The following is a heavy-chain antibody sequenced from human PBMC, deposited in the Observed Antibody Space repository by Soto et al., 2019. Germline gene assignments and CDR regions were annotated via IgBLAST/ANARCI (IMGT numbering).Heavy chain of an antibody. D-gene: IGHD2-15*01. CDR1: GFTFSSHG. CDR3: ARYTTYSSGEGLDY. J-gene: IGHJ4*02. Sequence: PGGSLRLSCAASGFTFSSHGMHWVRQAPGKGLEWVAVIWYDGSKKYYADSVKGRFTISRDNSKNTLYLQMDGLRAEDTAVYYCARYTTYSSGEGLDYWGQGTLVTVS. CDR2: IWYDGSKK. V-gene: IGHV3-33*01.